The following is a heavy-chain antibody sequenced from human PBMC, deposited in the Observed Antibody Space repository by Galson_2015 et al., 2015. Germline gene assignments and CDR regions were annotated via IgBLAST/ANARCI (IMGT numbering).Heavy chain of an antibody. CDR1: AYTITSYY. D-gene: IGHD2-21*02. V-gene: IGHV1-46*01. CDR2: INPSGGST. J-gene: IGHJ5*02. Sequence: SVKVSCKASAYTITSYYMHWVRQAPGQGLEWMGIINPSGGSTSYAQKFQGRVTMTRDTSTSTVYMELSSLRSEDTAVYYCARDNCGGDCYEPYNWFDPWGQGTLVTVSS. CDR3: ARDNCGGDCYEPYNWFDP.